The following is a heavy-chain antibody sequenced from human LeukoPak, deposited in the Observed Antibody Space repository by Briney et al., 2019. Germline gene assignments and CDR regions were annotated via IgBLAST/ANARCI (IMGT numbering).Heavy chain of an antibody. D-gene: IGHD5-18*01. V-gene: IGHV3-23*01. CDR2: ISGSGGST. CDR1: GFTFSSYA. J-gene: IGHJ4*02. Sequence: GGSLRLSCAASGFTFSSYAMSWVRQAPGKGLEWVSAISGSGGSTYYADSVKGRFTISRDNAKNSLYLQMNSLRAEDTAVYYCARDPVDTAMVTDYWGQGTLVTVSS. CDR3: ARDPVDTAMVTDY.